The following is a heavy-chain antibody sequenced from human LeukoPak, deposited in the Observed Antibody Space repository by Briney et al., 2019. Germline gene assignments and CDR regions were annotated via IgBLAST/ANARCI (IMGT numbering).Heavy chain of an antibody. CDR3: AREISSSAGRYYYGMDV. J-gene: IGHJ6*02. D-gene: IGHD6-13*01. Sequence: SETLSLTCTVSGGSISSSSYYWGWIRQPPGKGLEWIGSIYYSGSTYYNPSLKSRVTISVDTSKNQFSLKLSSVTAADTAVYYCAREISSSAGRYYYGMDVWGQGTTVTVSS. CDR1: GGSISSSSYY. CDR2: IYYSGST. V-gene: IGHV4-39*07.